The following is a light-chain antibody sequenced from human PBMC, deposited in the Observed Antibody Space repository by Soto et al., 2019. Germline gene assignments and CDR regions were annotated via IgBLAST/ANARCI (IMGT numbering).Light chain of an antibody. CDR2: NDN. J-gene: IGLJ2*01. Sequence: QLVLTQPPSASGTPGQGVAISCSGSSSNMGSNTVNWYQHLPGTAPKLLIYNDNQRPSGVPDRFFGSQSGTSASLANAGLQSEDEAASSFAAWDGSLNHILLGGGTKLTVL. CDR1: SSNMGSNT. V-gene: IGLV1-44*01. CDR3: AAWDGSLNHIL.